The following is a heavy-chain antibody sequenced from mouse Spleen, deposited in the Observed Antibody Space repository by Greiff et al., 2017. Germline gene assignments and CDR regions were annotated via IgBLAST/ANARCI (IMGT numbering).Heavy chain of an antibody. V-gene: IGHV1-15*01. D-gene: IGHD2-3*01. CDR1: GYTFTDYE. CDR3: TRDGRGRYFDV. CDR2: IDPDTGGT. J-gene: IGHJ1*01. Sequence: VQLQQSGAELVRPGASVTLSCKASGYTFTDYEMHWVKQTPVHGLEWIGAIDPDTGGTAYNQKFKDKAILTADKSSRTAYMELRSLTSEDSAVYFCTRDGRGRYFDVWGAGTTVTVSS.